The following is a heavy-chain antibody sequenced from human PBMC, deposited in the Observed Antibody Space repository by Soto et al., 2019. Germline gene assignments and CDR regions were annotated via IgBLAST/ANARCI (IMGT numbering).Heavy chain of an antibody. Sequence: EVQLLESGGGLVQPGGSLRLSCAASGFSFSSYAMSWVRQAPGKGLEWVSGISGSGGSTYYADSVKGRFTISRDNSKDTLQLQMNSLRAEDTAVYYGGKDRTIAAGDWGQGTLVTVSS. D-gene: IGHD6-13*01. CDR1: GFSFSSYA. V-gene: IGHV3-23*01. CDR3: GKDRTIAAGD. J-gene: IGHJ4*02. CDR2: ISGSGGST.